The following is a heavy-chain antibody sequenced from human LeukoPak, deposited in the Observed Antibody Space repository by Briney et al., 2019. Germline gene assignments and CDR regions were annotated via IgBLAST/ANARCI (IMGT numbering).Heavy chain of an antibody. CDR1: GFTFTGHT. CDR2: IGGRDDRT. J-gene: IGHJ4*02. Sequence: PGGSLRLSCAASGFTFTGHTMTWLRQAPGKGLEWVSIIGGRDDRTYYADSVKGRFTISRDNSKNTLCLQMNSLRGEDAAVYYCAKDPNPFYDFWSGYKWGQGTLVTVSS. CDR3: AKDPNPFYDFWSGYK. D-gene: IGHD3-3*01. V-gene: IGHV3-23*01.